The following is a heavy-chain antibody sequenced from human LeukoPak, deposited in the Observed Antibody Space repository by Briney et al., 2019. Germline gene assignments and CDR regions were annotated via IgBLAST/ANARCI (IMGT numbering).Heavy chain of an antibody. J-gene: IGHJ4*02. Sequence: GGSLRLSCAASGFTFSSYGMRWVRQAPGKGLEWVAFIRYDGSNKYYADSVKGRFTISRDNSKNTLYLQMNSLRAEDTAVYYCAKDRTRGSATSQYYFDYWGQGTLVTVSS. CDR1: GFTFSSYG. V-gene: IGHV3-30*02. D-gene: IGHD3-16*01. CDR3: AKDRTRGSATSQYYFDY. CDR2: IRYDGSNK.